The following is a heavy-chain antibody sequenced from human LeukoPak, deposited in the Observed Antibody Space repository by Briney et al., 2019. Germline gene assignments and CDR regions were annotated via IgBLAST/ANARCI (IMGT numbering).Heavy chain of an antibody. V-gene: IGHV1-18*01. Sequence: GASVKVSCKASGYTFTSYGISWVRQAPGQGLEWMGWISAYNGNTNYAQKLQGRVTMTTDTSTSTAYMELRSLRSDDTAVYYCAREVGPSGWFEDDAFDIWGQGTMVTVSS. CDR3: AREVGPSGWFEDDAFDI. J-gene: IGHJ3*02. CDR1: GYTFTSYG. D-gene: IGHD6-19*01. CDR2: ISAYNGNT.